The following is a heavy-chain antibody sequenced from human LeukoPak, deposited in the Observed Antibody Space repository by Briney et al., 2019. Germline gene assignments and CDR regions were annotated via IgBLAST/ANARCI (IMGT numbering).Heavy chain of an antibody. Sequence: RGSLRLSCAASGFTFSSYAMHWVRQAPGKGLEWVAVISYDGGITNYADSVKGRFTISRDNSKNTLYLQLNSLRAEDAAVYYCARDSTYYYASGSSGPHYFDYWGQGTLVTVSS. CDR2: ISYDGGIT. D-gene: IGHD3-10*01. J-gene: IGHJ4*02. V-gene: IGHV3-30*01. CDR3: ARDSTYYYASGSSGPHYFDY. CDR1: GFTFSSYA.